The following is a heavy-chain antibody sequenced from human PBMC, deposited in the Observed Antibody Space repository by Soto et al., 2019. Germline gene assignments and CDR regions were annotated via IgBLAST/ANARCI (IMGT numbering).Heavy chain of an antibody. CDR2: IIPIFGTT. CDR3: ARDLGSGYDPGDY. Sequence: QVQLVQSGAEVKKPRSSVKVSCKTSGDVFSGYSISWVRQAPGQGLEWMGGIIPIFGTTNYAQRFHGRVTITADKSTSTVYMELYSLKSEDTAVYYRARDLGSGYDPGDYWGQGTLVTVSS. J-gene: IGHJ4*02. D-gene: IGHD5-12*01. V-gene: IGHV1-69*14. CDR1: GDVFSGYS.